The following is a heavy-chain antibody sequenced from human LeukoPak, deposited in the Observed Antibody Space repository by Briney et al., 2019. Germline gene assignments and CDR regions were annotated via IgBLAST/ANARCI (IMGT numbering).Heavy chain of an antibody. D-gene: IGHD2/OR15-2a*01. CDR3: ARDGTNFRYKRLSYWFDP. J-gene: IGHJ5*02. Sequence: GASVKVSCKASGYTFTGYYMHWVRQAPGQGLEWVGWINPNSGGTNYAQKFQGRVTMTRDTSISTAYMELSRLRSDDTAVYYCARDGTNFRYKRLSYWFDPWGQGTLVTVSS. CDR2: INPNSGGT. V-gene: IGHV1-2*02. CDR1: GYTFTGYY.